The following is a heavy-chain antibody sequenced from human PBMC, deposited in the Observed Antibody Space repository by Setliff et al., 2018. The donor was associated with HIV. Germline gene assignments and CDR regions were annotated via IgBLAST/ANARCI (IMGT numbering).Heavy chain of an antibody. CDR1: GYTFTRYF. D-gene: IGHD1-26*01. CDR3: ARGWEGGMDY. J-gene: IGHJ4*02. V-gene: IGHV1-46*01. CDR2: INPSGGST. Sequence: ASVKVSCKASGYTFTRYFMHCVRQAPGKGLEWLGMINPSGGSTWYAQKFQGRVTMTGDTSTNTPYMELSSLRSEDTAVYYCARGWEGGMDYWGQGTLVTVSS.